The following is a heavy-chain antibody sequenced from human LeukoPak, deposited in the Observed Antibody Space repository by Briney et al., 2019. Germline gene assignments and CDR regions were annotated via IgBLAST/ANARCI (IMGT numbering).Heavy chain of an antibody. CDR1: GYTFTGYY. V-gene: IGHV1-2*02. Sequence: ASVKVSCKASGYTFTGYYIHWVRQAPGQGLEWMGWINLNSGGTNYAQKFQGRVTMTRDTSISTAYMELSRLRSDDTAVYYCARFYGIAAGGQDAFDIWGQGTLVTVSS. J-gene: IGHJ3*02. CDR3: ARFYGIAAGGQDAFDI. D-gene: IGHD6-13*01. CDR2: INLNSGGT.